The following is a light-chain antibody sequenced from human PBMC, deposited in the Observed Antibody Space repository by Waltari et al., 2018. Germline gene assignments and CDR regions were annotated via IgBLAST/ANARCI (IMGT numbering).Light chain of an antibody. J-gene: IGLJ2*01. CDR1: TSAVGNYDL. CDR3: CSYAGSGTLV. Sequence: QSALTQPASVSGSPGQSITISCTGTTSAVGNYDLVSWSQQHPGKAPKLMIYEVTKRPSWVSNRFSGSKSGNTASLTVSGLQAEDEADYYCCSYAGSGTLVFGGGTKLTVL. V-gene: IGLV2-23*02. CDR2: EVT.